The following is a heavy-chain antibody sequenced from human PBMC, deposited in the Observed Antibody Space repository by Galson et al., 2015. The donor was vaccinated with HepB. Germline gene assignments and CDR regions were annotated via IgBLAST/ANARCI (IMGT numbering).Heavy chain of an antibody. CDR2: INRSGNT. Sequence: LSLTCTVYGGSFSGYYWSWFRQPPGKGLEWIGEINRSGNTNYNPSLKSRVTISVDTSKKHLSLKLTSVTAADTAVYYCAGELGNSWYSYWGQGTLVTVSS. CDR1: GGSFSGYY. D-gene: IGHD6-13*01. J-gene: IGHJ4*02. CDR3: AGELGNSWYSY. V-gene: IGHV4-34*01.